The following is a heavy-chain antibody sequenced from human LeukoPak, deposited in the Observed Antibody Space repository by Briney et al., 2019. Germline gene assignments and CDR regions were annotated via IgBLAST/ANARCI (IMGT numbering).Heavy chain of an antibody. V-gene: IGHV3-11*04. J-gene: IGHJ5*02. CDR3: ARDIVVVPAARGFRFDP. Sequence: GGSLRLSCAASGFTFSDYYMSWIRQAPGKGLEWVSYISSSGSTIYYADSVKGRFTISRDNSKNTLYLQMNSLRAEDTAVYYCARDIVVVPAARGFRFDPWGQGTLVTVSS. D-gene: IGHD2-2*01. CDR2: ISSSGSTI. CDR1: GFTFSDYY.